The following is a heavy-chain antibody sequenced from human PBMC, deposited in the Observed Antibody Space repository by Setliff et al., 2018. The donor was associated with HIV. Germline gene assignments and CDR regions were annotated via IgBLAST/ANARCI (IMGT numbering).Heavy chain of an antibody. CDR2: INHSGST. D-gene: IGHD1-26*01. Sequence: SETLSLTCAVYCGSFSSYYWSWIRQPPGKGLEWIGEINHSGSTNYNPSLKSRVTMSVDTSKNQFSLKLSSVTAADTAVYYCAALLGDSGSYGGGAFDIWGQGTMVT. J-gene: IGHJ3*02. CDR3: AALLGDSGSYGGGAFDI. CDR1: CGSFSSYY. V-gene: IGHV4-34*01.